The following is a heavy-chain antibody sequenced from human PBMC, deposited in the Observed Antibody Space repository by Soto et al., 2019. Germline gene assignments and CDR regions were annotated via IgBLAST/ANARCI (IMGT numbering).Heavy chain of an antibody. CDR1: GASMSSGGYY. CDR2: IYYSGST. D-gene: IGHD6-6*01. J-gene: IGHJ5*02. CDR3: ARDRHNNFFDP. V-gene: IGHV4-31*03. Sequence: QVQLQEWGPGLVKPSQTLSLTCTVSGASMSSGGYYWTWIRQSPGKGLEWIGDIYYSGSTYYNPSLESRVAISLDTSRSQFSLTLHSVTAADTAIYYCARDRHNNFFDPWGQGTLVTVSS.